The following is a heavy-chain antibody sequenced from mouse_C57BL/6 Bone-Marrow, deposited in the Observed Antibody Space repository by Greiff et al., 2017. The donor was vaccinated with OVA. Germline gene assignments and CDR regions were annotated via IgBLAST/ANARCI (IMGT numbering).Heavy chain of an antibody. D-gene: IGHD1-1*01. CDR3: TRHYGSVYAMDY. V-gene: IGHV1-15*01. CDR1: GYTFTDYE. Sequence: QVQLKQSGAELVRPGASVTLSCKASGYTFTDYEMHWVKQTPVHGLEWIGAIDPETGGTAYNQKFKGKAILTADKSSSTAYMELRSLTSEDSAVYYCTRHYGSVYAMDYWGQGTSVTVSS. CDR2: IDPETGGT. J-gene: IGHJ4*01.